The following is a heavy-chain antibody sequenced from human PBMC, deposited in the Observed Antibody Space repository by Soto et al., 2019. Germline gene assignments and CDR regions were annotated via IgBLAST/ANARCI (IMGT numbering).Heavy chain of an antibody. Sequence: PSETLSLTCAVSGGSISSGGYSWSWIRQPPGKGLEWIGYIYHSGSTYYNPSLKSRVTISVDRSKNQFSLKLSSVTAADTAVYYCASADYSDSGGYSYWGQGTVVTVSS. D-gene: IGHD3-22*01. J-gene: IGHJ4*02. CDR3: ASADYSDSGGYSY. CDR2: IYHSGST. CDR1: GGSISSGGYS. V-gene: IGHV4-30-2*01.